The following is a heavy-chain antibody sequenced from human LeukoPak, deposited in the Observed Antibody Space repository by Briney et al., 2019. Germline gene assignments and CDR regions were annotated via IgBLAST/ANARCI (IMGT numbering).Heavy chain of an antibody. CDR2: INPNSGGT. CDR3: ARPLTLGFEAFDI. CDR1: GHTFTVYY. J-gene: IGHJ3*02. V-gene: IGHV1-2*02. D-gene: IGHD3-9*01. Sequence: GASVKVSCKASGHTFTVYYMHWVRQAPGQGLEWVGRINPNSGGTNYAQKFQGRVTMTRDTSISTAYMELSRLRSDDTAVYYCARPLTLGFEAFDIWGQGTTVTVSS.